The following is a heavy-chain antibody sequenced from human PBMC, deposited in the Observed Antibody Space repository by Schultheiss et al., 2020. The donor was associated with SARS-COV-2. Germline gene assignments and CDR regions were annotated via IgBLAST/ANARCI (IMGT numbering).Heavy chain of an antibody. J-gene: IGHJ4*02. D-gene: IGHD6-19*01. CDR1: GGSISSSSYY. V-gene: IGHV4-39*07. Sequence: SETLSLTCTVSGGSISSSSYYWGWIRQPPGKGLEWIGSIYYSGSTYYNPSLKSRVTISVDTSKNQFSLKLSSVTAADTAVYYCARDYIAVGVGHFDYWGQGTLVTVSS. CDR3: ARDYIAVGVGHFDY. CDR2: IYYSGST.